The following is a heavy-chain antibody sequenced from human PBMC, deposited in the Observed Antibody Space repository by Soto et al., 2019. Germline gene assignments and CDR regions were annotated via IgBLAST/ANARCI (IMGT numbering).Heavy chain of an antibody. CDR2: IWYDGSNK. CDR3: AREIRGKGAFPLEMATITEYYYYYYGMDV. Sequence: GGSLRLSCAASGFTFSSYGMHWVRQAPGKGLEWVAVIWYDGSNKYYADSVKGRFTISRDNSKNTLYLQMNSLRAEDTAVYYCAREIRGKGAFPLEMATITEYYYYYYGMDVWGQGTTVTVSS. D-gene: IGHD5-12*01. CDR1: GFTFSSYG. V-gene: IGHV3-33*01. J-gene: IGHJ6*02.